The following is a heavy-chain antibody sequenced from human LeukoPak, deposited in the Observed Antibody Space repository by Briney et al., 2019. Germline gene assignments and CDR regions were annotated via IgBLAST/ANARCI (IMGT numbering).Heavy chain of an antibody. CDR3: ARDLDYYYYYYMDV. CDR1: GFTFSSYA. Sequence: GGSLRLSCAASGFTFSSYAMCWVRQAPGKGLEWVSAISGSGGSTYYADSVKGRFTISRDNSKNTLYLQMNSLRAEDTAVYYCARDLDYYYYYYMDVWGKGTTVTVSS. CDR2: ISGSGGST. J-gene: IGHJ6*03. V-gene: IGHV3-23*01.